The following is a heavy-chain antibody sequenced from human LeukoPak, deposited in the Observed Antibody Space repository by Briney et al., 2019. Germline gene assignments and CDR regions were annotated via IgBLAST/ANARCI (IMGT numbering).Heavy chain of an antibody. J-gene: IGHJ4*02. CDR1: GFTFSSYS. CDR2: ISSSSSYI. CDR3: ARLSYYYDSSGYLLDY. V-gene: IGHV3-21*01. Sequence: GGSLRLSCAASGFTFSSYSMNWVRQAPGKGLEWVSSISSSSSYIYYADSVKGRFTISRDNAKNSLYPQMNSLRAGDTAVYYCARLSYYYDSSGYLLDYWGQGTLVTVSS. D-gene: IGHD3-22*01.